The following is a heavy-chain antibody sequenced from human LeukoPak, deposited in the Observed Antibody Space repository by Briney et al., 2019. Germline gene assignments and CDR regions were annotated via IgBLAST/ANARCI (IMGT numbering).Heavy chain of an antibody. CDR3: ARVPHYYFGYGYFDT. J-gene: IGHJ4*02. CDR2: IDQSGTT. CDR1: GGSFSGYY. D-gene: IGHD3-10*01. V-gene: IGHV4-34*01. Sequence: PSETLSLTCVVNGGSFSGYYWSWIRQPPGKGLEWLGEIDQSGTTNYNPSLKSRVAISIDTSKKQFSLTLTSMTAADTAVYYCARVPHYYFGYGYFDTWGQGTRVTVSS.